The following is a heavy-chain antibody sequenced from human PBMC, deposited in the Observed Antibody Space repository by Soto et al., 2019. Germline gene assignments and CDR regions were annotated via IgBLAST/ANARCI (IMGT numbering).Heavy chain of an antibody. CDR3: ARHHDS. CDR1: GGSISSYY. J-gene: IGHJ4*02. CDR2: IYYSGTT. V-gene: IGHV4-59*08. Sequence: QVQLQESGPGLVKPSETLSLTCTVSGGSISSYYWSWIRQPPGRGLEWIGYIYYSGTTNYNPSLKSXXTITVDTSKGQFSLELGSVTAADTAVYCCARHHDSWGQGTLVTVSS.